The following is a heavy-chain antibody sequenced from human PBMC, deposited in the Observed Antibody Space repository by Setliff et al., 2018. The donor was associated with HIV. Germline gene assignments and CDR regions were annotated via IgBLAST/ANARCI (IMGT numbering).Heavy chain of an antibody. CDR2: VEPQHGET. Sequence: ASVKVSCKASGYTFTDYYMHWVQQAPGKGLEWMGRVEPQHGETIFAGKFQGRVTITADTSTDTAYVELSSLRSEDTAVYFCARGTTATDYYYYMDVWGKGTSVTVSS. D-gene: IGHD4-17*01. CDR3: ARGTTATDYYYYMDV. J-gene: IGHJ6*03. CDR1: GYTFTDYY. V-gene: IGHV1-69-2*01.